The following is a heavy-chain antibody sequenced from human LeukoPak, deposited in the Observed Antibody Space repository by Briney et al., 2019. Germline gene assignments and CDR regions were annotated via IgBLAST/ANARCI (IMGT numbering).Heavy chain of an antibody. J-gene: IGHJ3*02. CDR1: GFSLSTSGVG. V-gene: IGHV2-5*01. Sequence: SGPTLVNPTQTLTLTCTFSGFSLSTSGVGVGWIRQPPGQALEWLALIHWNDDKRYIPSLKNRLTITKDTSKNQVVLTMTNMDPVDTATYYCAHRVLGSSSLASDIWGQGTMVTVSS. D-gene: IGHD6-6*01. CDR2: IHWNDDK. CDR3: AHRVLGSSSLASDI.